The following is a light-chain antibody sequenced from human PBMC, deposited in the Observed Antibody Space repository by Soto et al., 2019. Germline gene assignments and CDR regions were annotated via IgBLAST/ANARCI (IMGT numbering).Light chain of an antibody. V-gene: IGKV1-5*01. J-gene: IGKJ1*01. CDR2: HAS. Sequence: DLQMTQSPSTPPASVGDRVTITCRASQSISNWLAWYPEKPGTAPKVLIYHASNLQSGVPSRFSGSGSGTEFTLTISSMQPDDFATYYCQQYNSYSFGQGTKVDIK. CDR1: QSISNW. CDR3: QQYNSYS.